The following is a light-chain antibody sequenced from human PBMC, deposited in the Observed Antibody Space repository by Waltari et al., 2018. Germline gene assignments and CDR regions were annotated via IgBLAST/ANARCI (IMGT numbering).Light chain of an antibody. CDR1: SHDLGDYNS. J-gene: IGLJ3*02. V-gene: IGLV2-14*01. CDR3: ISYTSANTWV. CDR2: EVS. Sequence: QSALTQVAAVSGAPGQSIPLPCTGTSHDLGDYNSLYWFQQNPGKAPKVIIYEVSHRPSRVSERFSGSKSGDTASLTISGLQAEDEAHYYCISYTSANTWVFGGGTKLTVL.